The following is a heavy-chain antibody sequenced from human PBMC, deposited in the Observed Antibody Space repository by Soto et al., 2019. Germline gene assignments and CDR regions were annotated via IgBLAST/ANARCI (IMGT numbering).Heavy chain of an antibody. D-gene: IGHD6-19*01. V-gene: IGHV3-23*01. CDR3: GKGQASIAVDWFDP. Sequence: EVQLLESGGGLVQPGGSLRLSCAASGFTFSTYTMTWVRQAPGKGLEWVSAISGSGVSTHYADSVKGRFIISRDNSKNTLYLQMNSLRAEDTAVYYCGKGQASIAVDWFDPWGQGTLVTVSS. CDR1: GFTFSTYT. CDR2: ISGSGVST. J-gene: IGHJ5*02.